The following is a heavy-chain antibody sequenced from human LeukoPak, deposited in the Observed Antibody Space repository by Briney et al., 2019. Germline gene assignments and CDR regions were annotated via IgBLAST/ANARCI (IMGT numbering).Heavy chain of an antibody. Sequence: ASVKVSCKVSGNSLSELSIQWVRQAPGKGXECXGGFDPEEAKMVYAQNFQGRVTMTEDTSTQTAYMELSGLTADDTAVYYCTTRSGDFWSGFVNWGQGTLVTVSS. J-gene: IGHJ4*02. CDR2: FDPEEAKM. CDR1: GNSLSELS. V-gene: IGHV1-24*01. CDR3: TTRSGDFWSGFVN. D-gene: IGHD3-3*01.